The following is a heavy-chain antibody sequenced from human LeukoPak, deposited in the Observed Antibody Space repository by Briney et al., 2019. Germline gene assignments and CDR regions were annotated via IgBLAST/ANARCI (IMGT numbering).Heavy chain of an antibody. CDR1: GYTFTSYG. J-gene: IGHJ4*02. CDR2: ISAYNGNT. V-gene: IGHV1-18*01. D-gene: IGHD2-2*01. CDR3: AGGPLPYCSSTSCIGGYFDY. Sequence: GASVKVSCKASGYTFTSYGISWVRQAPGQGLEWMGWISAYNGNTNYAQKLQGRVTMTTDTSTSTAYMELRSLRSGDTAVYYCAGGPLPYCSSTSCIGGYFDYWGQGTLVTVSS.